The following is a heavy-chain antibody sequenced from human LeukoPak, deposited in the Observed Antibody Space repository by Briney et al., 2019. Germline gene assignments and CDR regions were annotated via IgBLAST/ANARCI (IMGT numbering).Heavy chain of an antibody. V-gene: IGHV3-33*06. D-gene: IGHD2-8*02. J-gene: IGHJ4*02. Sequence: GRSLRLSCAASGFTFSSYGMHWVRQAPGKGLEWVAVIWYDGSNKYYADSVKGRFTISRDNSKNTLYLQMNSLRAEDTAVYCCAKTGGPDYGPPDYWGQGTLVTVSS. CDR2: IWYDGSNK. CDR3: AKTGGPDYGPPDY. CDR1: GFTFSSYG.